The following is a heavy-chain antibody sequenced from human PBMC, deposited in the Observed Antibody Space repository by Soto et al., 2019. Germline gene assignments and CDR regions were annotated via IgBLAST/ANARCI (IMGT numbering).Heavy chain of an antibody. CDR2: INYSGST. CDR3: ARWGTGNLIPSRPFFHY. J-gene: IGHJ4*02. V-gene: IGHV4-34*01. CDR1: SGSLSGFY. D-gene: IGHD6-6*01. Sequence: KASETLSLTCVLSSGSLSGFYWSWIRQSPGKGLEWIGDINYSGSTSYNPSLKSRVAIAVDASKKQFSLKLNSVTAADTAVYYCARWGTGNLIPSRPFFHYWGQGTRVTVYS.